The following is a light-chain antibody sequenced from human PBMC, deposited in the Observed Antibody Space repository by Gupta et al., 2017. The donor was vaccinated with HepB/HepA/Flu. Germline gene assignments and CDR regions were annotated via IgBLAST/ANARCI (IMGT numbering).Light chain of an antibody. Sequence: DIQMTPSPSSLSASVVDRITINCQASQNINNYLNWHQQKPGKAPKLLIYDASKFETPVPSRFSGCGSGSDFTFTIISLQPEDIATYYCHYYYTLPRTFGQGTKLDIK. CDR3: HYYYTLPRT. CDR2: DAS. J-gene: IGKJ2*02. CDR1: QNINNY. V-gene: IGKV1-33*01.